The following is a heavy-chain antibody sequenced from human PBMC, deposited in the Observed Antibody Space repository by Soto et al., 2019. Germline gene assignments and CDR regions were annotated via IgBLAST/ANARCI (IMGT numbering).Heavy chain of an antibody. D-gene: IGHD3-10*01. J-gene: IGHJ3*02. CDR3: AKDMGGITMVRGVTLCAFDI. V-gene: IGHV3-23*01. CDR2: ISGSGGST. Sequence: GGSLRLSCAASGFTFSSYAMSWVRQAPGKGLEWVSAISGSGGSTYYADSVKGRFTISRDNSKNTLYLQMNSLRAEDTAVYYCAKDMGGITMVRGVTLCAFDIWGQGTMVTVSS. CDR1: GFTFSSYA.